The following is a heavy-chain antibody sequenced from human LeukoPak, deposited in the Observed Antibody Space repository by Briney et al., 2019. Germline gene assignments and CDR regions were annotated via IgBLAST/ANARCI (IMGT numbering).Heavy chain of an antibody. CDR3: ARASLRYFDWLLYYFDY. CDR2: IYHSGST. D-gene: IGHD3-9*01. CDR1: GGSMSSSNW. V-gene: IGHV4-4*02. J-gene: IGHJ4*02. Sequence: SGTLSLTCAVSGGSMSSSNWWSWVRQPPGKGLEWIGEIYHSGSTNYNPSLKSRVTISVDKSKNQFSLKLSSVTAADTAVYYCARASLRYFDWLLYYFDYWGQGTLVTVSS.